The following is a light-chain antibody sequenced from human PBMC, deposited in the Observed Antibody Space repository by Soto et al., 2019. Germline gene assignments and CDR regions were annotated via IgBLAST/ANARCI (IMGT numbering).Light chain of an antibody. V-gene: IGKV3-15*01. J-gene: IGKJ5*01. Sequence: EIVMTQSPATLSVSPGERATLSCRASHSVFNNLAWYQQKPGQAPRLLIYDASTRATGIPARFSGSGSGTEFTLTISSLHSEDFAVYYCQQYNNWPAITFGQGTRLEIK. CDR1: HSVFNN. CDR3: QQYNNWPAIT. CDR2: DAS.